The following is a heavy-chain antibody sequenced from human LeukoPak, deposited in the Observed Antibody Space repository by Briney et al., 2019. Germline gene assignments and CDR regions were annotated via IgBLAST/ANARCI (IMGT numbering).Heavy chain of an antibody. Sequence: SETLSLTCTVSGGSISSSSYYWGWIRQPPGKGLEWIGSIYYSGSTYYNPSLKSRVTISVDTSKNQFSLKRSSVTAADRAVYYCARHRYYYRSGSYYGAPYYMDVWGKGTTVTISS. V-gene: IGHV4-39*01. J-gene: IGHJ6*03. CDR1: GGSISSSSYY. CDR3: ARHRYYYRSGSYYGAPYYMDV. D-gene: IGHD3-10*01. CDR2: IYYSGST.